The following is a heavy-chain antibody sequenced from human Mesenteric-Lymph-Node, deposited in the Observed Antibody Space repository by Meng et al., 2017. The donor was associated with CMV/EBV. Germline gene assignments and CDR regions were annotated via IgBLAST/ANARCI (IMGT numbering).Heavy chain of an antibody. CDR2: MYYSGST. CDR1: GDSITGNY. D-gene: IGHD3/OR15-3a*01. Sequence: GSLRLSCSVSGDSITGNYWGWIRQPPGMALEWIGTMYYSGSTSYYNPSLKSRLTISVETSKKQLSLRLTSVTAADTAVYYCARAHYDFWSGVPGSGFDPWGQGTLVTVSS. CDR3: ARAHYDFWSGVPGSGFDP. J-gene: IGHJ5*02. V-gene: IGHV4-39*07.